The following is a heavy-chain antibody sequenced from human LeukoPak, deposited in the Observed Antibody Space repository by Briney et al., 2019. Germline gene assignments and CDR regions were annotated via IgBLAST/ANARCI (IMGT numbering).Heavy chain of an antibody. V-gene: IGHV1-69*13. D-gene: IGHD4-11*01. J-gene: IGHJ5*02. CDR2: IIPIFGTA. Sequence: GASVKVSCTASGYTFTSYGISWVRQAPGQGLEWMGGIIPIFGTANYAQKFQGRVTITADESTSTAYMELSSLRSEDTAVYYCARVHDYSNRAYNWFDPWGQGTLVTVSS. CDR3: ARVHDYSNRAYNWFDP. CDR1: GYTFTSYG.